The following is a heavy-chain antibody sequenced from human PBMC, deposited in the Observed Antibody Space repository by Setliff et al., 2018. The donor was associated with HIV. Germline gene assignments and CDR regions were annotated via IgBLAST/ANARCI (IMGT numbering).Heavy chain of an antibody. CDR3: ARAGRVVVVAAPYYYYGMDV. CDR2: IYTSGST. V-gene: IGHV4-61*02. J-gene: IGHJ6*02. Sequence: PSETLSLTCTVSGGSISSGSYYWNWIRQPAGKGLEWIGRIYTSGSTNYNPSLKSRVTISVDTSKNQFSLKLSSVTAADTAVYYCARAGRVVVVAAPYYYYGMDVWGQGTTVTVSS. CDR1: GGSISSGSYY. D-gene: IGHD2-15*01.